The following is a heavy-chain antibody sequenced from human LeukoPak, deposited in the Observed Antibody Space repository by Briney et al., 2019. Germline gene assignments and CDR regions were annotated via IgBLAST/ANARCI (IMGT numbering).Heavy chain of an antibody. CDR3: AREGPRGNSQFDY. J-gene: IGHJ4*02. CDR1: GFTFSNYG. V-gene: IGHV3-33*01. CDR2: IWYDGSNK. D-gene: IGHD2/OR15-2a*01. Sequence: GGSLRLSCAASGFTFSNYGMHWVRQAPGKGLEWVALIWYDGSNKYYTDSVKGRLTISRDNSKDTLFLQMNSLRAEDTAVYYCAREGPRGNSQFDYWGQGTLVTVSS.